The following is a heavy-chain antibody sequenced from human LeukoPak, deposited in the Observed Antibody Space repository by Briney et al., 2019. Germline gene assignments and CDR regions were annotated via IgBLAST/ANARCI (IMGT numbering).Heavy chain of an antibody. CDR1: GGTFSSYA. D-gene: IGHD3-9*01. J-gene: IGHJ4*02. CDR2: IIPILGIA. V-gene: IGHV1-69*04. CDR3: ATGLRYFDWLLSTADDY. Sequence: GASVKVSCKASGGTFSSYAISWVRQAPGQGLEWMGRIIPILGIANYAQKFQGRVTITADKSTSTAYMELSSLRSEDTAVYYCATGLRYFDWLLSTADDYWGQGTLVTVSS.